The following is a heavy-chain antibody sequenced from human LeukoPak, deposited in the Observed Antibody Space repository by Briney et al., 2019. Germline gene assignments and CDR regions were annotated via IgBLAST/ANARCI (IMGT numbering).Heavy chain of an antibody. D-gene: IGHD3-22*01. V-gene: IGHV4-34*01. CDR2: INHSGST. J-gene: IGHJ4*02. Sequence: SETLSLTCAVYGGSFSGYYWSWIRQPPGKGLEWIGEINHSGSTNYNPSLKSRVTISVDTSKNQFSLKLSSVTAADTAVYFCARIDDGGGYSLPFDYWGQGTLVTVSS. CDR1: GGSFSGYY. CDR3: ARIDDGGGYSLPFDY.